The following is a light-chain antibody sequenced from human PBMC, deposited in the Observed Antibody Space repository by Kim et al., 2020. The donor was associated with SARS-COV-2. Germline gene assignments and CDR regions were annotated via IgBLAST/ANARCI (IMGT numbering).Light chain of an antibody. J-gene: IGKJ1*01. V-gene: IGKV3-20*01. CDR3: QQYGSSPRT. CDR2: GAS. CDR1: QSVSSNY. Sequence: SPGEIATLSCGASQSVSSNYLACYQQKPGQAPRLLIYGASSRATGIPHRFSGSGSGTDFTLTISRLEPEDFAVYYCQQYGSSPRTFGQGTKVDIK.